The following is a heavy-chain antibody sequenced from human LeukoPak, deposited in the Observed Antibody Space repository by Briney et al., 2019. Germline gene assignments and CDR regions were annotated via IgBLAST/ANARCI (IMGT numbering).Heavy chain of an antibody. CDR1: GFTFSSYG. CDR3: ARPRGGLQAFDI. Sequence: PGGSLRLSCAASGFTFSSYGMHWVRQAPGKGLEWVAVISYDGSNKYYADSVKGRFTISRDNSKNTLYLQMNSLRAEDTAVYYCARPRGGLQAFDIWGQGTMVTVSS. CDR2: ISYDGSNK. V-gene: IGHV3-30*03. J-gene: IGHJ3*02. D-gene: IGHD5-24*01.